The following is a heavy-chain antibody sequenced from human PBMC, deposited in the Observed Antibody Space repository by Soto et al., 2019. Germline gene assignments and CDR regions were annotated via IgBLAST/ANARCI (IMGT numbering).Heavy chain of an antibody. CDR2: ISAYNGNT. CDR3: ARSYDILTGYDY. Sequence: SVKVSCRTSGDTFTSDGISWVRQAPGQGLGWMGWISAYNGNTNYAQKLQGRVTMTTDTSTSTAYMELRSLRSDDTAVYYSARSYDILTGYDYWGQGTLVNGS. J-gene: IGHJ4*02. V-gene: IGHV1-18*01. D-gene: IGHD3-9*01. CDR1: GDTFTSDG.